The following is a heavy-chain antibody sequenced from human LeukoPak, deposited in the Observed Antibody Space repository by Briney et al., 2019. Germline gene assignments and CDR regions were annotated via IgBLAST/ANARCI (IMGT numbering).Heavy chain of an antibody. Sequence: SETLSLTCIVSGDSISRYHWTWIRQPPGKGLEWIGYIYYSGSTNYNPSLKSRVTISVDTSKNQFSLKLSSVTAADTAVYYCARGNFGSSPDRWGQGTLVTVSS. D-gene: IGHD6-6*01. CDR3: ARGNFGSSPDR. J-gene: IGHJ4*02. V-gene: IGHV4-59*01. CDR1: GDSISRYH. CDR2: IYYSGST.